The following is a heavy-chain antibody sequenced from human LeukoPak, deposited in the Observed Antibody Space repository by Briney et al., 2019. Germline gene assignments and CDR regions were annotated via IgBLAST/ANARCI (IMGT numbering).Heavy chain of an antibody. CDR3: VYGGGYFQH. J-gene: IGHJ1*01. D-gene: IGHD4-23*01. CDR2: ISSSSTI. V-gene: IGHV3-48*04. Sequence: PGGSLRLSCTASRFSLSSYSINWVRQAPGKGLEWVSYISSSSTIYYADSVKGRFTISRDNGKNSLYLLMNSLRAEDTAVYYCVYGGGYFQHWGQGTLVTVSS. CDR1: RFSLSSYS.